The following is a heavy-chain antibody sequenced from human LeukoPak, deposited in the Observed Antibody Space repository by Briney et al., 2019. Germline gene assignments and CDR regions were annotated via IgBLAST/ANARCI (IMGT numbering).Heavy chain of an antibody. Sequence: ASVKVSCKASGYTSTGYYMHWVRQAPGQGLEWMGWINPNSGGTNYAQKFQGRVTMTRDTSISTAYMELSRLRSDDTAVYYCAITPKGGYYYYYMDVWGKGTTVTVSS. V-gene: IGHV1-2*02. CDR2: INPNSGGT. CDR1: GYTSTGYY. CDR3: AITPKGGYYYYYMDV. J-gene: IGHJ6*03.